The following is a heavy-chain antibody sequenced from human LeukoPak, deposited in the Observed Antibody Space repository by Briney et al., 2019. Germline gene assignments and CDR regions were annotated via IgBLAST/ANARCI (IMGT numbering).Heavy chain of an antibody. D-gene: IGHD3-22*01. J-gene: IGHJ5*02. V-gene: IGHV1-18*01. Sequence: ASAEVSCKASGYSLRTFHVTWAPHAPGQGLEWMGWISPKNGDTNYAQKLQSRATTTTDTTTKTSFMDRRSVTYDDTRVYNCERDRNTYDSGGYLRGYYDPWGQGTLVTVST. CDR1: GYSLRTFH. CDR3: ERDRNTYDSGGYLRGYYDP. CDR2: ISPKNGDT.